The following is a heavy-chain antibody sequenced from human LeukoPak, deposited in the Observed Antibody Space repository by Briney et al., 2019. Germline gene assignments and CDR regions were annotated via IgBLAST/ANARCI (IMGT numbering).Heavy chain of an antibody. J-gene: IGHJ4*02. D-gene: IGHD1-7*01. CDR2: INWNGGNT. V-gene: IGHV3-20*04. CDR1: GFTFEDYG. CDR3: ARAVGNSTGDY. Sequence: GGSLRLSCAASGFTFEDYGMSWVRQAPGKGLEWVSGINWNGGNTRYADSVRGRFTISRDNAKNSLILQMNSLRGEDTAVYYCARAVGNSTGDYWGQGTLVTVSS.